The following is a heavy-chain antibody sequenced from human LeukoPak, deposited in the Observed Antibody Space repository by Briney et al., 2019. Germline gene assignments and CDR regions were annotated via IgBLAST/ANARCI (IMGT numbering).Heavy chain of an antibody. J-gene: IGHJ3*01. CDR1: GYSFTGHW. V-gene: IGHV5-51*01. Sequence: GESLKISCEAFGYSFTGHWIGWVRQMPGRGLDFMGTIYPGDSDTRYSPSFEGRVTISVDKSINTAYLQWSGLKASDTAMYYCARYGKSGTYPHGFDVWGQGTMVIVSS. D-gene: IGHD3-10*01. CDR2: IYPGDSDT. CDR3: ARYGKSGTYPHGFDV.